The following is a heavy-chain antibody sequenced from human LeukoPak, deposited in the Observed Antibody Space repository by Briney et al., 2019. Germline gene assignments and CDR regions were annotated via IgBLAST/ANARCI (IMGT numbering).Heavy chain of an antibody. D-gene: IGHD5-24*01. CDR2: IYYNLST. J-gene: IGHJ1*01. Sequence: SETLSLTCTVSGDSIDTRHYYWTWIRQPPGKGLEWIGSIYYNLSTSYNPSLLSRGTISVDTSKDHFSLRPTSVTAADTAMYYCAEGGDAYKVGNHWGPGTLVTVSS. V-gene: IGHV4-39*07. CDR1: GDSIDTRHYY. CDR3: AEGGDAYKVGNH.